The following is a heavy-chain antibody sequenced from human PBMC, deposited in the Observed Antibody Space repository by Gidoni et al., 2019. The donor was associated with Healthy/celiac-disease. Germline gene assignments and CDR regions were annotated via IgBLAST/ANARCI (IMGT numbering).Heavy chain of an antibody. CDR2: INPSGGST. D-gene: IGHD3-16*01. Sequence: QVQLVQSGAEVRKPGASVKVSCKASGYTFTSYYMHWVRQAPGQGLEWMGIINPSGGSTSYAQKFQGRVTMTRDTSTSTVYMELSSLRSEDTAVYYCARDSGPETGGFMITFGGVLPDYWGQGTLVTVSS. J-gene: IGHJ4*02. CDR3: ARDSGPETGGFMITFGGVLPDY. CDR1: GYTFTSYY. V-gene: IGHV1-46*01.